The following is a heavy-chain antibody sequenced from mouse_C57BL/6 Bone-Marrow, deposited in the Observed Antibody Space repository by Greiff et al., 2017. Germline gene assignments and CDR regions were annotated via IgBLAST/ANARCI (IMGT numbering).Heavy chain of an antibody. CDR1: GFTFSGYG. Sequence: DVKLVESGGDLVKPGGSLKLSCAASGFTFSGYGMSWVRQTPDKRLAWVATLSSGGSYTYYPASVKGQFTISRDNAKNTLYLQMSSLKSEDTAMFYCARHYGCYYLFAYWGQGTLVTVSS. J-gene: IGHJ3*01. CDR3: ARHYGCYYLFAY. D-gene: IGHD2-3*01. V-gene: IGHV5-6*02. CDR2: LSSGGSYT.